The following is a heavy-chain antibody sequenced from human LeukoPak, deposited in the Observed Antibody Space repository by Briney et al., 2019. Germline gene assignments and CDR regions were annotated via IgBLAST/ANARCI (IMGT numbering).Heavy chain of an antibody. J-gene: IGHJ4*02. CDR2: ISAYNGNT. CDR3: ARGSGDYDFWSGEYRIDY. D-gene: IGHD3-3*01. V-gene: IGHV1-18*01. Sequence: GASVKVSCKASNYTFTSYGLSWVRQAPGQGLEWMGWISAYNGNTNYAQKLQGRVTMTTDTSISTAYMELSRLRSDDTAVYYCARGSGDYDFWSGEYRIDYWGQGTLVTVSS. CDR1: NYTFTSYG.